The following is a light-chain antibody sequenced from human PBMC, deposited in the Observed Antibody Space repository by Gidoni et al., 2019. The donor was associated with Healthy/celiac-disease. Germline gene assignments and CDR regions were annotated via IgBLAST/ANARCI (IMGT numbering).Light chain of an antibody. Sequence: DIQMTQSPSSLSASVGERVTITCRARQSISSYLNWYQQKPGKAPKLLIYAASSLQSGVPSRFSGSGSGTDFTLTISSLQPEDFATYYCQQSYSTLYTFGQGTKLEIK. CDR3: QQSYSTLYT. CDR1: QSISSY. CDR2: AAS. J-gene: IGKJ2*01. V-gene: IGKV1-39*01.